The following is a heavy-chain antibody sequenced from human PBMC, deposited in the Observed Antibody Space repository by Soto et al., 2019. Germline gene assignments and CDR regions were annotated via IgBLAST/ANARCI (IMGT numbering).Heavy chain of an antibody. Sequence: GGSLRLSCAASGFTIGDYWMSWVRQAPGKGLEWVANIKQDGSEKYYVDSVKGRFTISRDSAKNSLYLQMNRLRGDDTAVYYCARTIVVVVPDNFDHWGQGTLVTVSS. CDR1: GFTIGDYW. J-gene: IGHJ4*02. CDR2: IKQDGSEK. CDR3: ARTIVVVVPDNFDH. D-gene: IGHD3-22*01. V-gene: IGHV3-7*01.